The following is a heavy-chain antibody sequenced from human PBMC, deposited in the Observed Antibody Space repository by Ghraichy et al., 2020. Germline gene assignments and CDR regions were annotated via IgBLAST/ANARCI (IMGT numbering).Heavy chain of an antibody. Sequence: GESLNISCAASRFTLGSYSLNWVRQAPGKGLEWVSYISGNSNSIHYADSVKGRFTISRDNAKNSLYLQMNSLRDEDTAVYYCGRDRGYGSHYYMDVWGKGTTVTVSS. CDR1: RFTLGSYS. J-gene: IGHJ6*03. CDR2: ISGNSNSI. D-gene: IGHD4-17*01. CDR3: GRDRGYGSHYYMDV. V-gene: IGHV3-48*02.